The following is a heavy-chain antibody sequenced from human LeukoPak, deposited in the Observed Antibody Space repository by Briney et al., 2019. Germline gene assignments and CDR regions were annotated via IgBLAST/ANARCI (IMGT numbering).Heavy chain of an antibody. V-gene: IGHV3-21*01. D-gene: IGHD3-22*01. CDR2: ISRSSIYK. J-gene: IGHJ4*02. Sequence: GGSLRLSCAASGFTFSSYTMTWVRQAPGKGLEWVSSISRSSIYKYYADSLKGRFTISRDNAKNSLYLQMNSLRAEDTAVYYCARANYDSSGYYPLIYYWGQGTLVTVSS. CDR1: GFTFSSYT. CDR3: ARANYDSSGYYPLIYY.